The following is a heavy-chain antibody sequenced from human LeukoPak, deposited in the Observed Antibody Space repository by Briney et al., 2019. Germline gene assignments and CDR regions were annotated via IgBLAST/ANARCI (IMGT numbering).Heavy chain of an antibody. CDR3: AREDYDILTDYGMDV. V-gene: IGHV3-7*01. D-gene: IGHD3-9*01. Sequence: GGSLRLSCAASGFTFSSYWMSWVRQAPGKGLEWVANIKQDGSEKYYVDSVKGRFTISRDNAKNSLHLQMNSLRAEDTAVYYCAREDYDILTDYGMDVWGQGTTVTVSS. CDR1: GFTFSSYW. J-gene: IGHJ6*02. CDR2: IKQDGSEK.